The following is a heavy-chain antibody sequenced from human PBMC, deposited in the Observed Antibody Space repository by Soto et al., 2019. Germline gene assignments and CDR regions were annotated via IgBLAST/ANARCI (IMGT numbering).Heavy chain of an antibody. CDR2: IYYSGST. CDR3: ARGTYSSSWYVFDY. V-gene: IGHV4-39*01. D-gene: IGHD6-13*01. CDR1: GGSIISNYNNYY. J-gene: IGHJ4*02. Sequence: SETLSLTCTVSGGSIISNYNNYYWGWIRQPPGKGLEWIGSIYYSGSTYYNPSLKSRVTISVDTSKNQFSLKLSSVTAADTAVYYCARGTYSSSWYVFDYWGQGTLVTVS.